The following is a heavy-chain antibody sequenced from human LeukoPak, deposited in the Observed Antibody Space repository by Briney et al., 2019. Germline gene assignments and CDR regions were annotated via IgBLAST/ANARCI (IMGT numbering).Heavy chain of an antibody. CDR1: GFTFSSYW. CDR2: INSDGSST. Sequence: GSLGLSCAASGFTFSSYWMHWVRQAPGKGLVWVSRINSDGSSTSYADSVKGRFTISRDNAKNTLYLQMNSLRAEDTAVYYCARAQDIVVVVALDAFDIWGQGTMVTVSS. V-gene: IGHV3-74*01. D-gene: IGHD2-15*01. J-gene: IGHJ3*02. CDR3: ARAQDIVVVVALDAFDI.